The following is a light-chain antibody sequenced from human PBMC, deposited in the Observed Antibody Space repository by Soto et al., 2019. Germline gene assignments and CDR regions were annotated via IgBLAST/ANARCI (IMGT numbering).Light chain of an antibody. CDR1: QSISSS. CDR2: DAS. V-gene: IGKV1-5*01. CDR3: QQYHRYSWT. J-gene: IGKJ1*01. Sequence: DIQMTQSPSTLSASVGHRVSIACRASQSISSSLAWYQQKPGKAPKLLIYDASSLESGVPSRFSGSGSGTEFTLSINSLQPQDFATYYCQQYHRYSWTFGQGTKVEIK.